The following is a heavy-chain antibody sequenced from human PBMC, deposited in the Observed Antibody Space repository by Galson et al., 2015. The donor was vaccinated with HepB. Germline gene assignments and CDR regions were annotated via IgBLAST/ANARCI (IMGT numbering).Heavy chain of an antibody. CDR1: GYSFTSYW. CDR3: ARVRRSSSIPPVTDAFDI. V-gene: IGHV5-51*01. J-gene: IGHJ3*02. D-gene: IGHD6-13*01. CDR2: IYPGDSDT. Sequence: QSGAEVKKPGESLKISCTGSGYSFTSYWIGWVRQMPGKGLEWMGIIYPGDSDTRYSPSFQGQVTISADKSISTAYLQWSSLKASDTAMYYCARVRRSSSIPPVTDAFDIWGQGTMVTVSS.